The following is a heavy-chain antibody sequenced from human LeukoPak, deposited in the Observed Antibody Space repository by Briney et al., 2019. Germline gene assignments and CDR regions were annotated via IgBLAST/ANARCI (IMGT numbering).Heavy chain of an antibody. CDR3: ARDPTTPNSGYDKGRNY. CDR2: IITRRSYI. V-gene: IGHV3-21*01. CDR1: GFTFSSYS. D-gene: IGHD5-12*01. J-gene: IGHJ4*02. Sequence: GGSLRLSCAASGFTFSSYSMNWVRPAPGEGLEWDSSIITRRSYIYYADAVKGRFTISRDNAKNSLYLQMNSLRAEDTAVYYCARDPTTPNSGYDKGRNYWGQGTLVTVSS.